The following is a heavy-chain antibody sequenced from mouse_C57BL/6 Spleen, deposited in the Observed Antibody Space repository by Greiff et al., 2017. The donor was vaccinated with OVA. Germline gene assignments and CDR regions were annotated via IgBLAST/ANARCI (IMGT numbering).Heavy chain of an antibody. V-gene: IGHV1-75*01. D-gene: IGHD2-4*01. Sequence: QVQLQQSGPELVKPGASVKISCKASGYTFTDYYINWVKQRPGQGLEWIGCIFPGSGSTYYNEKFKGKATLTVDKSSSTAYMLLSSLTSEDSAVYFCARWDDYDVAWFAYWGKGTLVTVSA. CDR3: ARWDDYDVAWFAY. CDR1: GYTFTDYY. CDR2: IFPGSGST. J-gene: IGHJ3*01.